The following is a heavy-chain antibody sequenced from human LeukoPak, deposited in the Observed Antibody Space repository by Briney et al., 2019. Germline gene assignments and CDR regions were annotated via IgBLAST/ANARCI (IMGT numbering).Heavy chain of an antibody. J-gene: IGHJ4*02. V-gene: IGHV1-2*02. D-gene: IGHD5-12*01. CDR3: ARAGGYSGSDY. Sequence: ASVKVSCKASGYIFTGYYMHWVRQAPGQGLEWMGWINPNSGGTNSAPKLQGRVTMTRDTSISTAYMELSSLRSEDTAVYYCARAGGYSGSDYWGQGTLVTVSS. CDR2: INPNSGGT. CDR1: GYIFTGYY.